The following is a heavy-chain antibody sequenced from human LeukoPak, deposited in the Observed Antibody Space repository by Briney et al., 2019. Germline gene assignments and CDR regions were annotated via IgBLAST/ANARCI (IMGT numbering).Heavy chain of an antibody. D-gene: IGHD3-22*01. Sequence: SQTLSLTCTISGGSISSGGYYWSWIRQHTGKGPEWIGYIYYSGNTYYNPSLKSRIYISVDTSKNQFSLMMSSVTAADTAVYYCAREASYHYDSSGYFGSWYFDLWGRGTRVTVSS. V-gene: IGHV4-31*03. CDR3: AREASYHYDSSGYFGSWYFDL. J-gene: IGHJ2*01. CDR1: GGSISSGGYY. CDR2: IYYSGNT.